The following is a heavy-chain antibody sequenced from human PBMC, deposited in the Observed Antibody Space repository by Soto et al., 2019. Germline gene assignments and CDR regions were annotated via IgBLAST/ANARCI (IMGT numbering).Heavy chain of an antibody. J-gene: IGHJ5*02. CDR2: ISTTGGT. CDR3: AKGAGPPWFDP. Sequence: ASETLSLTCSASGGSTSTYHWSWIRQPAGKGLEWIGRISTTGGTNYSPSLESRVTMSLDTSKNYFSLELTSVTAADTAVYYCAKGAGPPWFDPWGQGILVTVSS. V-gene: IGHV4-4*07. CDR1: GGSTSTYH.